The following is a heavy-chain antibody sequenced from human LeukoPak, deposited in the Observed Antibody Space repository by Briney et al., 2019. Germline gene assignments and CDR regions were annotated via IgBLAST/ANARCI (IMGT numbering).Heavy chain of an antibody. Sequence: SETLSLTCTVSGGSISSYYWSWIRQPPGKGLEWIGYIPYSGSTNYNPTLKSRVTISVDTSKHQFSLKLSAVTAADTAVYYCARGPHKFDYWGQGSLVTVSS. CDR1: GGSISSYY. CDR2: IPYSGST. CDR3: ARGPHKFDY. J-gene: IGHJ4*02. V-gene: IGHV4-59*01.